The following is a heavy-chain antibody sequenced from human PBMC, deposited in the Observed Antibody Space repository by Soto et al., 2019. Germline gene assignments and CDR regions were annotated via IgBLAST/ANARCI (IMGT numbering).Heavy chain of an antibody. V-gene: IGHV3-74*01. Sequence: EVQLVESGGGLVQPGGSLRLSCAASGFTFRDYWMHWVRQTPGKGLVWVSRIDGQGGTTNYAGSVKGRLTISRDNAKNNVYLQMNSLSPEDTAVYYCARGSWHKFYMDVLGKGTKVTVSS. CDR1: GFTFRDYW. J-gene: IGHJ6*03. CDR2: IDGQGGTT. CDR3: ARGSWHKFYMDV. D-gene: IGHD6-13*01.